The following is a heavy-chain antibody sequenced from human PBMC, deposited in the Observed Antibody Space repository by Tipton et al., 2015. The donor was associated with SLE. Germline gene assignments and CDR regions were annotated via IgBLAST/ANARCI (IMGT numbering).Heavy chain of an antibody. CDR2: IHHRGST. V-gene: IGHV4-39*01. CDR1: GGSISSGDYY. Sequence: TLSHTCIVSGGSISSGDYYWGWIRQPPGKGLEWIGGIHHRGSTYYNPSLKSRVTISVDTSKNQFSLKLSSVTAADTAIYYCARRQRGYSYAPFDNWGQGTLVPVSS. D-gene: IGHD5-18*01. CDR3: ARRQRGYSYAPFDN. J-gene: IGHJ4*02.